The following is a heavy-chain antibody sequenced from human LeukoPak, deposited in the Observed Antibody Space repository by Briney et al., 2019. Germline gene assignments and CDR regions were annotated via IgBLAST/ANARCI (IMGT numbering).Heavy chain of an antibody. D-gene: IGHD1-1*01. J-gene: IGHJ3*02. CDR2: ISSSSSYI. V-gene: IGHV3-21*01. Sequence: GGSLRLSCAASGFTFSSYSMNWVRQAPGKGLEWVSSISSSSSYIYYADSVKGRFTISRDNAKNSLYLQMNSLRAEDTAVYYCARALPNDEGAFDIWGQGTMVTVSS. CDR3: ARALPNDEGAFDI. CDR1: GFTFSSYS.